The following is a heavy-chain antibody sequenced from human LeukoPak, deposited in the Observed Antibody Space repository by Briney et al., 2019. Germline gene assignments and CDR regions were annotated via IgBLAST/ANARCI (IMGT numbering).Heavy chain of an antibody. Sequence: GGSLRLFCAASGFTFSSYWMTWVRQAPGKGLEWVANIKHNGDELNYVDSVEDRFTISRDNAKNSLYLHMTSLRAEDTAVYYCARELRTFDSWGQGTLVTVSS. CDR2: IKHNGDEL. D-gene: IGHD3-16*01. CDR3: ARELRTFDS. CDR1: GFTFSSYW. V-gene: IGHV3-7*01. J-gene: IGHJ4*02.